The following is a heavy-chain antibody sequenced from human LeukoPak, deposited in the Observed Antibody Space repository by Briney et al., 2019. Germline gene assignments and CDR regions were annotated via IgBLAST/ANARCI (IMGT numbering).Heavy chain of an antibody. CDR2: IRYDGSNK. Sequence: GGSLRLSCGASGFTFSSYGMHWVRQAPGKGLEWVAFIRYDGSNKYYADSVKGRLTIARDNSKTTLFLKMNSLRAEDTAVYCCAKGYGWEASYYYYYMDVWGKGTTVTISS. CDR3: AKGYGWEASYYYYYMDV. D-gene: IGHD1-26*01. J-gene: IGHJ6*03. CDR1: GFTFSSYG. V-gene: IGHV3-30*02.